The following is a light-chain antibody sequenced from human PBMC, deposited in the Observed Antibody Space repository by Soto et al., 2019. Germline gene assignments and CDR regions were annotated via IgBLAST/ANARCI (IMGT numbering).Light chain of an antibody. J-gene: IGKJ4*01. CDR1: QTISTY. CDR2: DVS. Sequence: DIQMTQSPSSLSASVGDRVTISCRASQTISTYLHWYQHKPGRAPRLLISDVSTLQSGGPGRFSGSGSETEFTLTIPYLQPEDFPTYYCQQGYSIHALTFGGGTKVELK. V-gene: IGKV1-39*01. CDR3: QQGYSIHALT.